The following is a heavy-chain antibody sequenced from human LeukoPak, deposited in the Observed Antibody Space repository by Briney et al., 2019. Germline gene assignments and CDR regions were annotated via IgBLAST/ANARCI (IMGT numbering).Heavy chain of an antibody. CDR2: IKEDGNEK. J-gene: IGHJ6*02. D-gene: IGHD6-13*01. CDR3: ARDPGIAAAGTFYYYGMDV. Sequence: GGSLRLSCAASGFTFSSYWMSWVRQAPGNRLEWVANIKEDGNEKYFVDSVKGRFTISRDNAKNSLYLQMNSLRAEDTGVYYCARDPGIAAAGTFYYYGMDVWGQGTTVTVSS. CDR1: GFTFSSYW. V-gene: IGHV3-7*01.